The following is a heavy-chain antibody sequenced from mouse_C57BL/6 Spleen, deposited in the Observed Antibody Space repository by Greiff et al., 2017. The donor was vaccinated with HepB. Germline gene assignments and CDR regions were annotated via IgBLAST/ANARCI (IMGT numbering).Heavy chain of an antibody. CDR2: ISSGGSYT. Sequence: EVQGVESGGDLVKPGGSLKLSCAASGFTFSSYGMSWVRQTPDKRLEWVATISSGGSYTYYPDSVKGRFTISRDNAKNTLYLQMSSLKSEDTAMYYCARRALGYFDYWGQGTTLTVSS. CDR3: ARRALGYFDY. D-gene: IGHD3-1*01. J-gene: IGHJ2*01. CDR1: GFTFSSYG. V-gene: IGHV5-6*01.